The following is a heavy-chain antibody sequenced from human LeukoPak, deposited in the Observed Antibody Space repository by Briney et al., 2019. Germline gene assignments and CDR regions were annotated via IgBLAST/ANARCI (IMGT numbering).Heavy chain of an antibody. D-gene: IGHD3-22*01. Sequence: PSETLSLTCTVSGGSISSGSYYWSWIRQPAGKGLEWIGRIYTSGSTNYNPSLKSRVTISVDTSKNQFSLKLSSVTAAGTAVYYCARVADYYDSSGYYDYWGQGTLVTVSS. CDR1: GGSISSGSYY. J-gene: IGHJ4*02. V-gene: IGHV4-61*02. CDR2: IYTSGST. CDR3: ARVADYYDSSGYYDY.